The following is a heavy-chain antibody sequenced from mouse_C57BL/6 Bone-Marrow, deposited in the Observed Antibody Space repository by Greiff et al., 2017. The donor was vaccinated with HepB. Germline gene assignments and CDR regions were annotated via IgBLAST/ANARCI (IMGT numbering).Heavy chain of an antibody. V-gene: IGHV7-1*01. CDR2: SRNKANDYTT. J-gene: IGHJ3*01. D-gene: IGHD1-1*01. CDR3: ARDGRYYGSFAY. Sequence: DVMLVESGGGLVQSGRSLRLSCATSGFTFSDFYMEWVRQAPGKGLEWIAASRNKANDYTTEYSASVKGRFIVSRDTSQSILYLQMNALRAEDTAIYYCARDGRYYGSFAYWGQGTLVTVSA. CDR1: GFTFSDFY.